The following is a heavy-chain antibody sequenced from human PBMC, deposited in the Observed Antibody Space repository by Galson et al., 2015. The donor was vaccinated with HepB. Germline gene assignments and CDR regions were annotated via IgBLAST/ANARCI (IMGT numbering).Heavy chain of an antibody. CDR1: GFTFSSYA. V-gene: IGHV3-23*01. J-gene: IGHJ5*02. Sequence: SLRLSCAASGFTFSSYAMSWVRQAPGKGLEWVSAISGSGGSTYYADSVKGRFTTSRDNSKNTLYLQMNSLRAEDTAVYYCAKDGVNYHDSSGRPNWFDPWGQGTLVTVSS. CDR3: AKDGVNYHDSSGRPNWFDP. CDR2: ISGSGGST. D-gene: IGHD3-22*01.